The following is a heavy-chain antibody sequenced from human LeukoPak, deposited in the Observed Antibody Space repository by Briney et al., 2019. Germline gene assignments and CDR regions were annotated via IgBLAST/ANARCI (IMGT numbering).Heavy chain of an antibody. V-gene: IGHV3-23*01. CDR3: AKFGFHYNYDSPVY. J-gene: IGHJ4*02. D-gene: IGHD3-22*01. CDR1: GFTFSSYA. CDR2: ISGSGGST. Sequence: TGGSLRLSCAASGFTFSSYAMSWVRQAPGKGLEWVSAISGSGGSTYYADSVKGRFTISRDNSKNTLYLQMNSLRAEDTAVYYCAKFGFHYNYDSPVYWGQGTLVTVSS.